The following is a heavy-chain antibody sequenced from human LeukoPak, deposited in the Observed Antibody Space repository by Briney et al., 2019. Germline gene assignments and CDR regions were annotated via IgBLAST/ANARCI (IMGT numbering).Heavy chain of an antibody. CDR1: GFTFSSYW. CDR3: AKDLVRFDY. CDR2: ISGSGGYT. J-gene: IGHJ4*02. V-gene: IGHV3-23*01. Sequence: GGSLRLSCAASGFTFSSYWMSWVRQAPGKGLEWVSSISGSGGYTYYADSVKGRFTISRDNSKNTLFLQMNSLRAEDTAVYYCAKDLVRFDYWGQGTLVTVSS.